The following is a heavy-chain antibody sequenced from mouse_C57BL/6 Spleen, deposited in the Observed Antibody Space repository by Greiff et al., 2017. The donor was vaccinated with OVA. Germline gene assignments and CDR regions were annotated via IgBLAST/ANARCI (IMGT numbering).Heavy chain of an antibody. CDR1: GYAFSSSW. CDR3: ARAGGHWYFDV. J-gene: IGHJ1*03. V-gene: IGHV1-82*01. Sequence: VQLQQSGPELVKPGASVKISCKASGYAFSSSWMNWVKQRPGKGLEWIGRIYPGDGDTNYNGKFKGKATLTADKSSSTAYMHLSSLTSEDSAVYFCARAGGHWYFDVWGTGTTVTVSS. CDR2: IYPGDGDT.